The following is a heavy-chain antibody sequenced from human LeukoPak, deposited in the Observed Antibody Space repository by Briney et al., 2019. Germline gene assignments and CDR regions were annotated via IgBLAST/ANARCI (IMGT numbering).Heavy chain of an antibody. D-gene: IGHD3-10*01. CDR1: GFSFSRAW. Sequence: AESLRLSCVASGFSFSRAWLSCVRQAPGKGLEWVGRIKSKTVGGTIDYGASVKGRLHISRDDSKTTVYLQMDSLKTEDTAVYYCTTGVTMVRGAKTDYWGQGTLVTVSS. CDR3: TTGVTMVRGAKTDY. V-gene: IGHV3-15*01. CDR2: IKSKTVGGTI. J-gene: IGHJ4*02.